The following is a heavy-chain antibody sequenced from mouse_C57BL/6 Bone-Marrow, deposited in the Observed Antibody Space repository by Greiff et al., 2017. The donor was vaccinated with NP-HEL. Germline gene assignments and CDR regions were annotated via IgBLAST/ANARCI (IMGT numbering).Heavy chain of an antibody. CDR3: TRSELTGPSYYAMDY. D-gene: IGHD4-1*01. CDR1: GYTFTSYW. J-gene: IGHJ4*01. V-gene: IGHV1-5*01. CDR2: IYPGNSDT. Sequence: EVQLQQSGTVLARPGASVKMSCKTSGYTFTSYWMHWVKQRPGQGLEWIGAIYPGNSDTSYNQKFKGKAKLTAVTSASTAYMELSSLTNEDSAVYYCTRSELTGPSYYAMDYWGQGTSVTVSS.